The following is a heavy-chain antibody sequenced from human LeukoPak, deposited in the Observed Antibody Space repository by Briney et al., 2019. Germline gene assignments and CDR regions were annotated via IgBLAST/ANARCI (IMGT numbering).Heavy chain of an antibody. CDR2: ISGRGSST. Sequence: GGSLRLSCAASGFTFSSYVMSWVRQAPGKGLEWVSGISGRGSSTYYADSVKGRFTISRDNSKNTLYLQMNSLRAEDTAVYYCAREYGEQLAHWGQGTLVTVSS. CDR1: GFTFSSYV. V-gene: IGHV3-23*01. D-gene: IGHD6-13*01. J-gene: IGHJ4*02. CDR3: AREYGEQLAH.